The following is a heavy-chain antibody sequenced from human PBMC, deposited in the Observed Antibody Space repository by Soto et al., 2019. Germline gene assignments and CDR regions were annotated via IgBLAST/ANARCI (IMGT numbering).Heavy chain of an antibody. J-gene: IGHJ4*02. Sequence: GASVKVSCKTSGYTFTSYGVSWVRQAPGQGLEWMGIINPSNGGTNYAQKFQGRVTMTRDTSTSTVYMELSSLRSDDTAVYYCARVGVVTLDYWGQGTLVTVSS. CDR1: GYTFTSYG. CDR2: INPSNGGT. CDR3: ARVGVVTLDY. V-gene: IGHV1-46*01. D-gene: IGHD3-3*01.